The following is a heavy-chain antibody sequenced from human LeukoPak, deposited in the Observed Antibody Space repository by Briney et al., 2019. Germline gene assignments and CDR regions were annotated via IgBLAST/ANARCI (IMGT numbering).Heavy chain of an antibody. CDR1: GASIRSGGFY. V-gene: IGHV4-31*03. CDR2: IYFNGDT. D-gene: IGHD3-16*01. CDR3: ARARLRSVDFSTPYYFDF. Sequence: SQTLSLTCSVSGASIRSGGFYWSWLRQHPRRGLEWIGYIYFNGDTYYNPSLKSRVTISVDTSQNRFSLRVHSVTAADTAVYFCARARLRSVDFSTPYYFDFWGRGTLVTVSS. J-gene: IGHJ4*02.